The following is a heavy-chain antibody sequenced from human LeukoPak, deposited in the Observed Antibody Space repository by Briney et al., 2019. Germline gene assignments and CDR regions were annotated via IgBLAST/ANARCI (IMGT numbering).Heavy chain of an antibody. Sequence: GGSLRLSCAASGFTFSSYSMNWVRQAPGKGLEWVSGISRSGDDTYYADSTKGRFTISRDNSKNTLYLQMNSLRVEDTAVYYCAKDVPNYYDSSGHDCWGQGTLVIVSS. V-gene: IGHV3-23*01. D-gene: IGHD3-22*01. CDR2: ISRSGDDT. J-gene: IGHJ4*02. CDR1: GFTFSSYS. CDR3: AKDVPNYYDSSGHDC.